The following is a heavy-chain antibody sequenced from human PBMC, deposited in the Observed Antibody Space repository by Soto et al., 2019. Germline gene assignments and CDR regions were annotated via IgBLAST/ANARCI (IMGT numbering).Heavy chain of an antibody. CDR1: GGTFRDSV. D-gene: IGHD3-10*01. CDR2: IVPIFGKA. CDR3: ARGRDGSDYYFDY. V-gene: IGHV1-69*01. J-gene: IGHJ4*02. Sequence: QVQLVQSGPEVQKPGSSVKVSCKASGGTFRDSVTSWVRQAPGQGLEWMGGIVPIFGKAHLAEEFQDRVTISADESTSPAYMELSSLRSDDSAVYYCARGRDGSDYYFDYWGQGSLVTVSS.